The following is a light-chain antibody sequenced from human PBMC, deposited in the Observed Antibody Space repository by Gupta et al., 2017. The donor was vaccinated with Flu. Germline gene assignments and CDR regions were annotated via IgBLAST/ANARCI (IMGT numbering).Light chain of an antibody. CDR1: QSSSSY. Sequence: DIQLTQSPSSLSASVGDRVTITCRASQSSSSYLNWYQQTPGKAPKLLIYAASSLQSGVPARFSGSGSGTDFTLKISSVEPEDVATYYWLQSNRYPRTFGEGTKVEIK. CDR2: AAS. J-gene: IGKJ4*01. V-gene: IGKV1-39*01. CDR3: LQSNRYPRT.